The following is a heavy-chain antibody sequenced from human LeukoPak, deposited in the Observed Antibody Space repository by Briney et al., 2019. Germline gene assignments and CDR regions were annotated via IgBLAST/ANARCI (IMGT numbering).Heavy chain of an antibody. V-gene: IGHV4-61*01. D-gene: IGHD6-6*01. Sequence: SETLSPTCIVSGGSVSSPNSYWSWIRQPPGKGLEWIGNVYYIGTTSYNSSLKSRVTISVDTSKNQFSLEVTSVTAADTAVYCCARNTSSSPWFDPWGQGTLVTVSS. CDR2: VYYIGTT. CDR3: ARNTSSSPWFDP. CDR1: GGSVSSPNSY. J-gene: IGHJ5*02.